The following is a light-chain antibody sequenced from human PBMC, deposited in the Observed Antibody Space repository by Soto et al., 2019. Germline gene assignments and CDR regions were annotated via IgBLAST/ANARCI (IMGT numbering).Light chain of an antibody. V-gene: IGKV3-15*01. CDR3: QHYSNWPPT. Sequence: EVVMTQSPATLSVSPEERATLSCRASQNVHSNIAWYQQKPGQAPSLLISYASTRATGIPARFSGSGSGTEFTLTIRSLQSEDCGVYYCQHYSNWPPTFGPGTKVEIK. CDR2: YAS. CDR1: QNVHSN. J-gene: IGKJ3*01.